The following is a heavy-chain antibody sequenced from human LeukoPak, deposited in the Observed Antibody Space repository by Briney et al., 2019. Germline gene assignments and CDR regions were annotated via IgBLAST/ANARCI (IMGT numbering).Heavy chain of an antibody. J-gene: IGHJ6*03. D-gene: IGHD2-2*01. CDR3: ARLDGDCSSTSCSSGNYYYYMDV. CDR2: IYPGDSDT. Sequence: GESLKISCKGSGYSFTSYWIGWVRQMPGKGLEWMGIIYPGDSDTRYSPSFQGQVTISADKSISTAYLQWSSLKASDTAMYYCARLDGDCSSTSCSSGNYYYYMDVWGKGTTVTVSS. CDR1: GYSFTSYW. V-gene: IGHV5-51*01.